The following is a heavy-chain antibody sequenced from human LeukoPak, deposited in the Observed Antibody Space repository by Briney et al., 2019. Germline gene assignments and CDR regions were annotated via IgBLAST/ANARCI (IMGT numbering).Heavy chain of an antibody. J-gene: IGHJ6*02. CDR1: GFTIRSYA. V-gene: IGHV3-23*01. Sequence: GGSLRLSCRTSGFTIRSYAMNWVRQAPGKGLEWVSGLSGIGDRTYYADSVKGRFTISRDNAKNTVYLQMNSLRAGDTAIYFCAKDKNYDFWGGYYGGSYGLDVWGQGTTVIVSS. D-gene: IGHD3-3*01. CDR3: AKDKNYDFWGGYYGGSYGLDV. CDR2: LSGIGDRT.